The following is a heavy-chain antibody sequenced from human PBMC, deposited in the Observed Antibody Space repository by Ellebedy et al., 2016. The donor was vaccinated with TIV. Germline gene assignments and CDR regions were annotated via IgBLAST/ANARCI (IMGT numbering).Heavy chain of an antibody. CDR1: GFTFSNYW. V-gene: IGHV3-7*01. J-gene: IGHJ4*02. CDR3: ARDQWLGRAYYFDY. D-gene: IGHD6-19*01. CDR2: IKQDGSEK. Sequence: GGSLRLSCATSGFTFSNYWMTWVRQAPGKGLEWVANIKQDGSEKYYVDSVKGRFSISRDNAKNSLYLQMNSLRPEDTAVYYCARDQWLGRAYYFDYWGRGTLVTVSS.